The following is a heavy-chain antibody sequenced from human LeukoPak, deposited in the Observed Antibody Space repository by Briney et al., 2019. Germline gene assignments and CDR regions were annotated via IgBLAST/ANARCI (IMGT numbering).Heavy chain of an antibody. J-gene: IGHJ4*02. CDR2: ISPIFVTA. D-gene: IGHD3-9*01. Sequence: SRKLSCKASGGTLSTYAISCGRQSPGQELEWMRGISPIFVTANYAQKFQGRVTITADESTSTAYMELSSLRSEDTAVYYCARGRGYFDWSEGEFDYWGQGTLVTVSS. CDR1: GGTLSTYA. V-gene: IGHV1-69*13. CDR3: ARGRGYFDWSEGEFDY.